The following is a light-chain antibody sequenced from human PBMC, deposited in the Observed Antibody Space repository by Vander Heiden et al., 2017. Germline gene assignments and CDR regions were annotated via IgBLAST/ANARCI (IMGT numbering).Light chain of an antibody. CDR2: DAS. CDR1: QDISNY. J-gene: IGKJ2*01. Sequence: DIQMTQSPSSLSASVGDRVIITCQASQDISNYLKWYQQKPGKAPKLLLYDASNLETGVPSRFSGSGSGTDFTFTISSLRPEDIATYYCQQYDNLPFTFGQGTKLEI. V-gene: IGKV1-33*01. CDR3: QQYDNLPFT.